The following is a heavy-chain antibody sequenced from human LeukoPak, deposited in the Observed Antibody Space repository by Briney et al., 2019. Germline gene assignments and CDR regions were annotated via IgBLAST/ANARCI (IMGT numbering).Heavy chain of an antibody. D-gene: IGHD3-10*01. V-gene: IGHV4-39*01. CDR2: LCASSST. Sequence: SETLSLTCTVSGGSISSSDYFWGWIRQPPGKGPEWIGNLCASSSTYYSPSLKSRLIISVETSKSQFSLTLSSVTAADTAVYYCARQGYLGSGRYNGFDPWGQGTLVTVSS. CDR3: ARQGYLGSGRYNGFDP. CDR1: GGSISSSDYF. J-gene: IGHJ5*02.